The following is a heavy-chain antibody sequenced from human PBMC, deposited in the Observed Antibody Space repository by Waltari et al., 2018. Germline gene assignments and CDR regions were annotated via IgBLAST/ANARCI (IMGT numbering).Heavy chain of an antibody. CDR1: GFTFSSYG. CDR2: IWYDGSNK. Sequence: QVQLVESGGGVVQPGRSLRLSCAASGFTFSSYGMHWVRQAPGKGLEWVAVIWYDGSNKYYADSVKGRFTISRDNSKNTLYLQMNSLRAEDTAVYYCARAHSVLWFGERPYDGFDIWGQGTMVTVSS. J-gene: IGHJ3*02. D-gene: IGHD3-10*01. CDR3: ARAHSVLWFGERPYDGFDI. V-gene: IGHV3-33*01.